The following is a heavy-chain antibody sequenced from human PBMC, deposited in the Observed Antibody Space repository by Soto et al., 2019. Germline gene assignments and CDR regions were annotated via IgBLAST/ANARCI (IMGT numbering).Heavy chain of an antibody. V-gene: IGHV3-74*01. Sequence: EVQLVESGGGLVQPGGSLRLSCAASGFTFSNYWMYWVRQAPGEGLVWVSRINSDGSVSSYADSVKGRLTISRDNVKNTLYLQMDSRRAEDTAVYYCARGDCVGGTCYSLAGSFYYYMDVWGKGTTVTVFS. CDR2: INSDGSVS. J-gene: IGHJ6*03. CDR3: ARGDCVGGTCYSLAGSFYYYMDV. CDR1: GFTFSNYW. D-gene: IGHD2-15*01.